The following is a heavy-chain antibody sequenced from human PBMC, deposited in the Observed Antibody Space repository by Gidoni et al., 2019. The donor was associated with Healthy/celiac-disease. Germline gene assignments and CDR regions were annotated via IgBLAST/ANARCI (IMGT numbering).Heavy chain of an antibody. CDR1: GFTFSSSG. J-gene: IGHJ3*02. V-gene: IGHV3-33*01. Sequence: QVQLVESGGGVVQPGRSLRLSCAAYGFTFSSSGMHWVRQAPGKGLEWVAGIWYDGSNKYYADSVKGRFTISRDNSKNTLYLQMTSLRAEDTAVYYCARGREMATSLGADAFDIWGQGTMVTVSS. CDR2: IWYDGSNK. D-gene: IGHD5-12*01. CDR3: ARGREMATSLGADAFDI.